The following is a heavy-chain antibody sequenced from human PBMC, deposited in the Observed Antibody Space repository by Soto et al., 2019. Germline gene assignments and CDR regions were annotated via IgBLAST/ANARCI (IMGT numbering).Heavy chain of an antibody. V-gene: IGHV3-53*05. CDR3: ARVSSSTSYYYYGMDV. D-gene: IGHD2-2*01. CDR2: INRGGSI. Sequence: GGSLRLSCAVSGFTVSSKYMSWVRQAPGKGLEWVSLINRGGSISYADSVKGRFTISRDNSENTLYLQMSSLRSEDTAVYYCARVSSSTSYYYYGMDVWGQGTTVNVSS. CDR1: GFTVSSKY. J-gene: IGHJ6*02.